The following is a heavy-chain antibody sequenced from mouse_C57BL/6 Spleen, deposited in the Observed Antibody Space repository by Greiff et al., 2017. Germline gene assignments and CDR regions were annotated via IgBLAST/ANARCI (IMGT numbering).Heavy chain of an antibody. CDR1: GYAFSSSW. CDR2: IYPGDGDT. CDR3: ARSKDYGSAGYFDV. J-gene: IGHJ1*03. Sequence: VQLQQSGPELVKPGASVKISCKASGYAFSSSWMNWVKQRPGKGLEWIGRIYPGDGDTNYNGKFKGKATLTADKASSTAYMQLSSLTSEDSAVYFCARSKDYGSAGYFDVWGTGTTGTVSS. D-gene: IGHD1-1*01. V-gene: IGHV1-82*01.